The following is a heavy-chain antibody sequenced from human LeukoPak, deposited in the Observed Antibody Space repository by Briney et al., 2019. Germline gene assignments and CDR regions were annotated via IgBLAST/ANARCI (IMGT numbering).Heavy chain of an antibody. CDR2: IIPILGIA. D-gene: IGHD2-2*03. CDR1: GGTFSSYA. CDR3: ASSMDPYAFDI. V-gene: IGHV1-69*04. Sequence: SVKVSCKASGGTFSSYAISWVRQAPGQVLEWMGRIIPILGIANYAQKFQGRVTITADKFTSTAYMELSSLRSEDTAVYYCASSMDPYAFDIWGQGTMVTVSS. J-gene: IGHJ3*02.